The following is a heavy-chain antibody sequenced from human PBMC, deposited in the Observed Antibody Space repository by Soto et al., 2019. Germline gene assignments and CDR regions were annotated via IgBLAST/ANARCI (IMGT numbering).Heavy chain of an antibody. V-gene: IGHV4-39*07. J-gene: IGHJ4*02. CDR2: IYYNGNT. D-gene: IGHD3-22*01. CDR3: ARGQKYYYDSSGYYPN. CDR1: GASLSSSSYY. Sequence: SETLSLTCIVSGASLSSSSYYWAWIRQPPGKGLEWIGTIYYNGNTYYNPSLKSRVTISVDTSKNQFSLKLSSVTAADTAVYYCARGQKYYYDSSGYYPNWGQGTLVTVSS.